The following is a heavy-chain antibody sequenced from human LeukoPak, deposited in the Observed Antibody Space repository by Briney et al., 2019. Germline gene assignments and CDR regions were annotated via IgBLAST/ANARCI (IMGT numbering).Heavy chain of an antibody. D-gene: IGHD3-3*01. Sequence: GGSLRLSCAASGFTFSSYWMSWVRQAPGKGLEWVANIKQDGSEEYYVDSVKGRFTISRDNANNSLYLQMNSLRAEDTAVYYCARDPPYGVSNVRSGYQDYWGQGTLVTVSS. CDR2: IKQDGSEE. J-gene: IGHJ4*02. V-gene: IGHV3-7*01. CDR1: GFTFSSYW. CDR3: ARDPPYGVSNVRSGYQDY.